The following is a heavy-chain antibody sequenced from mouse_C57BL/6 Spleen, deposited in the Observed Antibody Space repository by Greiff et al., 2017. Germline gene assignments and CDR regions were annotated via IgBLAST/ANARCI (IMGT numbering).Heavy chain of an antibody. Sequence: QVQLQQPGAELVKPGASVKMSCKASGYTFTSYWITWVKQRPGQGLEWIGDLYPGSGSTNYNEKFKSKATLTVDTSSSTAYMQLSSLTSEDSAVYYCARPAYYSNYVDYWGQGTTLTVSS. CDR3: ARPAYYSNYVDY. CDR1: GYTFTSYW. CDR2: LYPGSGST. D-gene: IGHD2-5*01. V-gene: IGHV1-55*01. J-gene: IGHJ2*01.